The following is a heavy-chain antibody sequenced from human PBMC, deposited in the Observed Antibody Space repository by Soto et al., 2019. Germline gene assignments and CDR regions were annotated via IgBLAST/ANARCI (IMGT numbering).Heavy chain of an antibody. Sequence: QVQLVQSGAEVKKPGASVKVSCKASGYTFTSYGISWVRQAPGQGLEWMGWISAYNGNTNYAQKLQGRVTMTTDTXTXKAYMELRSLRSDDKAVYYCARVASIAAAGPYYFDYWGQGTLVTVSS. CDR3: ARVASIAAAGPYYFDY. V-gene: IGHV1-18*01. CDR1: GYTFTSYG. J-gene: IGHJ4*02. CDR2: ISAYNGNT. D-gene: IGHD6-13*01.